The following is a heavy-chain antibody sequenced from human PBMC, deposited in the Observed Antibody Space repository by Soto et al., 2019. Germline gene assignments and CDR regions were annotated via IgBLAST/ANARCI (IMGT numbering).Heavy chain of an antibody. CDR1: GYTFTSYG. D-gene: IGHD3-10*01. CDR3: ARAYYGSGSYYYYYGMDV. Sequence: ASVKVSCKASGYTFTSYGISWVRQAPGQGLEWMGWISAYNGNTNYAQKLQGRVTMTTDTSTSTAYMELRSLRSDDTAVYYCARAYYGSGSYYYYYGMDVWGQGTTVTVYS. J-gene: IGHJ6*02. CDR2: ISAYNGNT. V-gene: IGHV1-18*01.